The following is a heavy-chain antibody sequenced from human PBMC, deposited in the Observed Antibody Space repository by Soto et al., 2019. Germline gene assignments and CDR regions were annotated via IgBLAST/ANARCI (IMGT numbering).Heavy chain of an antibody. Sequence: KTSETLSLTCTVSGGSISSYYWSWIRQPPGKGLEWIGYTYYSGSTNYNPSLKSRVTMSVDTSRNQFSLKLNSVTAADTAVYYCARTYCSGGSCYPGGNWFDPWGQGTLVTVSS. CDR2: TYYSGST. CDR3: ARTYCSGGSCYPGGNWFDP. CDR1: GGSISSYY. J-gene: IGHJ5*02. D-gene: IGHD2-15*01. V-gene: IGHV4-59*01.